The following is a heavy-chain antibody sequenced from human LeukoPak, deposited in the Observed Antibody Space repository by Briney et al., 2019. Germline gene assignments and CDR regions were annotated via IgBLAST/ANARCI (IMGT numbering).Heavy chain of an antibody. CDR2: IWHDGSNK. D-gene: IGHD3-22*01. CDR3: ATDSGPSF. CDR1: GITFSSYA. Sequence: GRSLRLSCAASGITFSSYAMHWVRQAPGKGLEWVAVIWHDGSNKYYADSVKGRFTISRDNSKNTVYLQMNSLRAEDTAVYYCATDSGPSFWGQGALVTVSS. J-gene: IGHJ4*02. V-gene: IGHV3-33*01.